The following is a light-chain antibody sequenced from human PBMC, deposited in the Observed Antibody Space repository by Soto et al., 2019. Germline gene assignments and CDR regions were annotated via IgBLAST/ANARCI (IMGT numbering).Light chain of an antibody. Sequence: NFMLTQPHSVSESPGKTVIISCTPSSGSIASNYVQWYQQRPGSSPTTVIYEDNQRPSGVPDRFSGSIDSSSNSASLTISGLETEDEADYYCQSYDATNQVFGGGTKL. CDR1: SGSIASNY. J-gene: IGLJ3*02. CDR3: QSYDATNQV. V-gene: IGLV6-57*01. CDR2: EDN.